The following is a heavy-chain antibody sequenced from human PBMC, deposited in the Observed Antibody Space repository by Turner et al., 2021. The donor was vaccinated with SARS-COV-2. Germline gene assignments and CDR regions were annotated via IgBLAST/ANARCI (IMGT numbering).Heavy chain of an antibody. D-gene: IGHD6-13*01. J-gene: IGHJ5*02. Sequence: QVQLVESGGGVVQAGCSLRVARAASSSTLSSRTMHWVREAPGKGLGWVAVISYDGSYKYYADAVKGQFTVSRNKYKNTLNLQMNSLRAEDTAVYYCARARNYSSSWYGVDVPFDPWGQGTLVTVSS. V-gene: IGHV3-30-3*01. CDR1: SSTLSSRT. CDR3: ARARNYSSSWYGVDVPFDP. CDR2: ISYDGSYK.